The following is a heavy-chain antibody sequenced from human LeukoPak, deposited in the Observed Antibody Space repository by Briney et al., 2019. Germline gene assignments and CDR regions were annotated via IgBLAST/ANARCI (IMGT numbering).Heavy chain of an antibody. V-gene: IGHV3-21*01. CDR1: GFTFSSYS. CDR2: ISSSSSYI. J-gene: IGHJ3*02. CDR3: ARGRVVIVPLDAFDI. Sequence: GGSLRLSCAASGFTFSSYSMNWARQAPGKGLEWVSSISSSSSYIYYADSVKGRFTISRDNAKNSLYLQMNSLRAEDAAVYYCARGRVVIVPLDAFDIWGQGTMVTVSS. D-gene: IGHD3-16*02.